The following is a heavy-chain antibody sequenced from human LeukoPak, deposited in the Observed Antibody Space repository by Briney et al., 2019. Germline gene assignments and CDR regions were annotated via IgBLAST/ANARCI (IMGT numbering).Heavy chain of an antibody. J-gene: IGHJ4*02. Sequence: GESLKISCKGSGYSFTSYWIGWVRQMPGKGLEWMGIIYPGDSDTRYSPSFQGQVTISADKSISTAYLQWSSLKASDTAMHYCARRVTFGGVIVYFDYWGQGTLVAVSS. CDR1: GYSFTSYW. CDR2: IYPGDSDT. V-gene: IGHV5-51*01. CDR3: ARRVTFGGVIVYFDY. D-gene: IGHD3-16*02.